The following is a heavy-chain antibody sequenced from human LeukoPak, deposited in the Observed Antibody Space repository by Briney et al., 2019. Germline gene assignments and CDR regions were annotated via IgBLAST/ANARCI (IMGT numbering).Heavy chain of an antibody. CDR2: ISSSGSTI. CDR1: GCTFSSYE. J-gene: IGHJ4*02. V-gene: IGHV3-48*03. D-gene: IGHD4-23*01. Sequence: PGGSLRLSCAASGCTFSSYEMNWVRQAPGKGLEGVSYISSSGSTIYYADSVKGGFTISRDNAKNSLYLQMNSLRAEDTAVYYCARSVYGGNAVFDYWGQGTLVTVSS. CDR3: ARSVYGGNAVFDY.